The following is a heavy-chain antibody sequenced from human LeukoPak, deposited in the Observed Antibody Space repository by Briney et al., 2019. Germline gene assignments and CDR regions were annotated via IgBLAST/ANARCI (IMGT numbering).Heavy chain of an antibody. Sequence: ASVKVSCXASGYTFTDYYMRWVRQAHGQGLEWMGWTNPNSGGTNYAQKFQGRVTMTRDTSISTAYMELSRLRSDDTAVYYCARENDAFDIWGQGTMVTVSS. CDR1: GYTFTDYY. CDR2: TNPNSGGT. CDR3: ARENDAFDI. V-gene: IGHV1-2*02. J-gene: IGHJ3*02.